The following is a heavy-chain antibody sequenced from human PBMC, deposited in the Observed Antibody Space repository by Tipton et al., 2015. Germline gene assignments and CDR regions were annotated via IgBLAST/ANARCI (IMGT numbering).Heavy chain of an antibody. D-gene: IGHD3-22*01. CDR1: DESFSGYY. CDR3: TREGFEDSSGFRY. V-gene: IGHV4-34*01. Sequence: TLSLTCAVHDESFSGYYWTWVRQFPGKGLEWIGYIHHSGKTYYNPSLRSRIILSLDTSKNQFSLTLTSVTAADTAVYYCTREGFEDSSGFRYWGQGTLVTVSS. CDR2: IHHSGKT. J-gene: IGHJ4*02.